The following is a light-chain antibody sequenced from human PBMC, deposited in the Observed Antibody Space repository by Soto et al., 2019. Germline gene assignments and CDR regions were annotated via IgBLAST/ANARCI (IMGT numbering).Light chain of an antibody. Sequence: EIVLTQSPGTLSLSPGERATLSCRASQSVSSSSLAWYQQKPGQAPRLLIYGASRRATGIPDRFSGSGSGTDFTLTISRLEPEDFAVYYCQQYCSSSWTFGQGTKVEIK. CDR1: QSVSSSS. J-gene: IGKJ1*01. CDR2: GAS. CDR3: QQYCSSSWT. V-gene: IGKV3-20*01.